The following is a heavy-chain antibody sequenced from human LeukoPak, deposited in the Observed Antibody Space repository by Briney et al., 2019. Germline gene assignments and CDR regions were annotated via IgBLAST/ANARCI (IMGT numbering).Heavy chain of an antibody. CDR3: AKDISRCLVYYFDY. J-gene: IGHJ4*02. Sequence: GGSLRLSCAASGFTFDDYAMHWVRQAPGKGLEWVSGISWNSGSIGYADSVKGRFTISRDNAKNSLYLQMNSLRAEDMALYYCAKDISRCLVYYFDYWGQGTLVTVSS. V-gene: IGHV3-9*03. CDR1: GFTFDDYA. CDR2: ISWNSGSI. D-gene: IGHD6-19*01.